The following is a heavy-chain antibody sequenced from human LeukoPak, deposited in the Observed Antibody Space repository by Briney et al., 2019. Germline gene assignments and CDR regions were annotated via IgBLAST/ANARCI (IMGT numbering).Heavy chain of an antibody. CDR3: ARDYNC. CDR1: GFTFTDCY. Sequence: TGGSLRLSCSASGFTFTDCYMSWIRQAPGKGLEWVSYISPSGTVIYYGDSVKGRFTISRDNAKKSLYLQMNSLRAEDTAVYYCARDYNCWGQGTLVTVSS. V-gene: IGHV3-11*01. D-gene: IGHD3-10*01. J-gene: IGHJ4*02. CDR2: ISPSGTVI.